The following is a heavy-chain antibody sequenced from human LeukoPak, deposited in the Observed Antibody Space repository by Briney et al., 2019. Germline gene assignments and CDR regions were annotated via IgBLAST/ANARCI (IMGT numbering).Heavy chain of an antibody. CDR3: ARDQPAYDSSGYYGY. CDR2: ISGSGGST. V-gene: IGHV3-23*01. D-gene: IGHD3-22*01. CDR1: GFTFSSYA. J-gene: IGHJ4*02. Sequence: PGGSLRLSCAASGFTFSSYAMSWVRQAPGKGLEWVSAISGSGGSTYYADSVKGRFTISRDNAKNSLYLQMNSLRAEDTAVYYCARDQPAYDSSGYYGYWGQGTLVTVSS.